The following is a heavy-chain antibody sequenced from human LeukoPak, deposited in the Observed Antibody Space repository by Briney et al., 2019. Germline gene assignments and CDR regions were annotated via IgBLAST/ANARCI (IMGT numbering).Heavy chain of an antibody. V-gene: IGHV3-9*01. CDR1: GCTVGVYA. CDR3: EEVPTADDYGIDV. Sequence: GGSLNISCAASGCTVGVYAMHGARQFQEKGLEWFSGISWDSGSIGYADSVKGRFTISRDNAKTSLYLKMNSLRAEDTSLYYGEEVPTADDYGIDVWGQGTTVTVPS. J-gene: IGHJ6*02. CDR2: ISWDSGSI.